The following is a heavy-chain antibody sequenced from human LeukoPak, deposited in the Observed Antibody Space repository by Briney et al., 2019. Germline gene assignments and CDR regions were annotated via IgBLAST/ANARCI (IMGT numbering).Heavy chain of an antibody. CDR2: INAGNGNT. J-gene: IGHJ5*02. D-gene: IGHD2-15*01. CDR1: GYTFTTYA. Sequence: GASVKVSCKASGYTFTTYAIHWVRQAPGQRREWMGWINAGNGNTKYSQEFQGRVTITRDTSASTAYMELSSLRSEDMAVYFCARGCSGVSCYGYHLDPWGQGTLVTVSS. CDR3: ARGCSGVSCYGYHLDP. V-gene: IGHV1-3*03.